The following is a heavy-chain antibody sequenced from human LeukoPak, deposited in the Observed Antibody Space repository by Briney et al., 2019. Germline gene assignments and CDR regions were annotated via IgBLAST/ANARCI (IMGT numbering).Heavy chain of an antibody. V-gene: IGHV3-30*04. CDR2: ISYDGSNK. D-gene: IGHD2-2*01. J-gene: IGHJ5*02. CDR1: GFTFITYP. Sequence: GGSLHLSFAASGFTFITYPMHWVRRAPGKGLEGVAIISYDGSNKYYADSVTGRFSISRDNSKNTLFLQMNSLRTEDTAVYYCARAGSDVVSALNWFDLWGQGTLVTVSS. CDR3: ARAGSDVVSALNWFDL.